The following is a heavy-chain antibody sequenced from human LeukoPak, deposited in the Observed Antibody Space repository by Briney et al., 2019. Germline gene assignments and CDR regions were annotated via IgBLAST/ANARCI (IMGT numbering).Heavy chain of an antibody. CDR2: IIPILGIA. J-gene: IGHJ4*02. Sequence: ASVKVSCKASGGTFSSYAISWVRQVPGQGLEWKGRIIPILGIANYAQKFQGRVTITADKSTSTAYMELSSLRSEDTAVYYCARATMVRGVILDYWGQGTLVTVSS. CDR1: GGTFSSYA. V-gene: IGHV1-69*04. D-gene: IGHD3-10*01. CDR3: ARATMVRGVILDY.